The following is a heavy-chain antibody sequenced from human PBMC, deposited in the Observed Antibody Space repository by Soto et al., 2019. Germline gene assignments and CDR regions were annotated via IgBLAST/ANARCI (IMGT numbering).Heavy chain of an antibody. D-gene: IGHD6-6*01. CDR1: GYAFTSYG. V-gene: IGHV1-18*01. CDR2: ISAYNGNT. Sequence: ASVKVSCKASGYAFTSYGISWVRQGPGQGLEWMGWISAYNGNTNYAQKLQGRVTMTTDTSTSTAYMELRSLRSDDTTVYYCARAYSSSSLNAFDIWGQGTMVTVSS. CDR3: ARAYSSSSLNAFDI. J-gene: IGHJ3*02.